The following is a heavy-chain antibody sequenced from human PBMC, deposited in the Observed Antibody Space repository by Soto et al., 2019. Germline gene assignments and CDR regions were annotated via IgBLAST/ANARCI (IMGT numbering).Heavy chain of an antibody. D-gene: IGHD2-15*01. Sequence: GASVKVSCKASGFTFTSSAVQWVRQARGQRLEWIGWIVVGSGNTNYAQKFQGRVTITRDMSTSTAYMELSSLRSEDTAVYYCAAFKYCSGGSCRYYFDYWGQGTLVTVSS. CDR3: AAFKYCSGGSCRYYFDY. CDR2: IVVGSGNT. J-gene: IGHJ4*02. CDR1: GFTFTSSA. V-gene: IGHV1-58*01.